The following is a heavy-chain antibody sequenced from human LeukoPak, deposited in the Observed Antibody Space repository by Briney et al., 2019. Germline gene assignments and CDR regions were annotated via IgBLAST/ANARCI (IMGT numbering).Heavy chain of an antibody. J-gene: IGHJ3*02. CDR2: IYPGDSDT. V-gene: IGHV5-51*01. Sequence: GESLKISCKGSGYSFTSYWIGWVRQMPGKGLGWMGIIYPGDSDTRYSPSFQGQVTISADKSTSTAYLQWSSLKASDTAMYYCASFISGYYSVGAFDIWGQGTMVTVSS. CDR3: ASFISGYYSVGAFDI. CDR1: GYSFTSYW. D-gene: IGHD3-22*01.